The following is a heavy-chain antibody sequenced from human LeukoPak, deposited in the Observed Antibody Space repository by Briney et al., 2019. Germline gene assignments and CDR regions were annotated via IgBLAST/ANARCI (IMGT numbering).Heavy chain of an antibody. CDR1: GFTFSSYA. J-gene: IGHJ6*02. Sequence: GGSLRLSCAASGFTFSSYAMSWVRQAPGRGLEWVSAISGSGGSTYYADSVKGRFTISRDNSKNTLYLQMNSLRAEDTAVYYCARDALHYYDSSGYYPYYYYGMDVWGQGTTVTVSS. D-gene: IGHD3-22*01. CDR3: ARDALHYYDSSGYYPYYYYGMDV. CDR2: ISGSGGST. V-gene: IGHV3-23*01.